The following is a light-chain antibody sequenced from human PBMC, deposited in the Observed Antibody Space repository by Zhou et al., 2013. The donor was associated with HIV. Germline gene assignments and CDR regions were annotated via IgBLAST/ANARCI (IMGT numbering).Light chain of an antibody. V-gene: IGKV1-33*01. CDR3: QQYNNMLT. Sequence: DIQMTQSPSSLSASVGDSVTISCRPSQTISNYLNWYQQKPGKAPKLLIYAASSLQSGVPSRFSGSGSGTDFTFTISSLQPEDIATYYCQQYNNMLTFGGGTKVEIK. J-gene: IGKJ4*01. CDR2: AAS. CDR1: QTISNY.